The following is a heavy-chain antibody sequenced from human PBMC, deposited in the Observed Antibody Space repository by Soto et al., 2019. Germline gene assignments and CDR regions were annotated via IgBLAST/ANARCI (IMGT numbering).Heavy chain of an antibody. V-gene: IGHV4-59*11. J-gene: IGHJ4*02. CDR2: IFYSGST. CDR1: GGSISGHY. CDR3: ARVGSSGWSPDY. D-gene: IGHD6-19*01. Sequence: QVQLQESGPGLVKPSETLSLTCSVSGGSISGHYWTWIRQSPGKGLEWIGYIFYSGSTNYNPSLKSRVTISVDTPKNQFSLKMSSVTAADTAVYYCARVGSSGWSPDYWGRGTLVTVSS.